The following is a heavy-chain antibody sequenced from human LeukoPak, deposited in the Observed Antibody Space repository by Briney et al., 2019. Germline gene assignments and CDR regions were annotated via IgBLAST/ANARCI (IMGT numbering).Heavy chain of an antibody. CDR3: ASLHQGGAPSY. D-gene: IGHD3-16*01. V-gene: IGHV3-9*01. CDR2: ISWNSGSI. CDR1: GFTFDDYA. Sequence: QAGGSLRLSCAASGFTFDDYAMHWVRQAPGKGLEWVSGISWNSGSIGYADSVKGRFTISRDNAKNSLSLQMNGLRAEDTAVYYCASLHQGGAPSYWGQGALVIVSS. J-gene: IGHJ4*02.